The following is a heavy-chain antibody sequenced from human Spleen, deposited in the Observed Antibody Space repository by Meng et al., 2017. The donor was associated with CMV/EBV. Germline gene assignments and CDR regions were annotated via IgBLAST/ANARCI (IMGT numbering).Heavy chain of an antibody. CDR3: ARSDYGGYYYYYGMDV. CDR2: IYYSGST. D-gene: IGHD4-23*01. V-gene: IGHV4-61*01. J-gene: IGHJ6*02. CDR1: SVSRGSYY. Sequence: SVSRGSYYWSWIRQPPGKGLEWIGYIYYSGSTNYNPSLKSRVTISVDTSKNQFPLKLSSVTAADTAVYYCARSDYGGYYYYYGMDVWGQGTTVTVSS.